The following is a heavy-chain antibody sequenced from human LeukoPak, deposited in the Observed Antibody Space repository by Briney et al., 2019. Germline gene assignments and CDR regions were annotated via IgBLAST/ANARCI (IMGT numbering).Heavy chain of an antibody. J-gene: IGHJ5*02. Sequence: PSETLSLTCAVYGGSFSGDYWSWIRQPPGKGLEGIGEINHSGSTNYNPSLKSRVTMSVDTSKNQFSLKLSSVTAADTAVYYCARDSEDYYDSSAVNWFDPWGQGTLVTVSS. D-gene: IGHD3-22*01. CDR3: ARDSEDYYDSSAVNWFDP. V-gene: IGHV4-34*01. CDR1: GGSFSGDY. CDR2: INHSGST.